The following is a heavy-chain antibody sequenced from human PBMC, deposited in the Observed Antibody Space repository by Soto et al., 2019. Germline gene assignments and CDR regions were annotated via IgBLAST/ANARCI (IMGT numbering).Heavy chain of an antibody. CDR3: ARDEGAARRRPYYYYYYGMDV. V-gene: IGHV1-69*13. J-gene: IGHJ6*02. CDR2: IIPIFGTA. CDR1: GGTFSSYA. D-gene: IGHD6-6*01. Sequence: GASVKVSCKASGGTFSSYAISWVRQAPGQGLEWMGGIIPIFGTANYAQKFQGRVTITADESTSTAYMELSSLRSEDTAVYYCARDEGAARRRPYYYYYYGMDVWGQGTTVTVSS.